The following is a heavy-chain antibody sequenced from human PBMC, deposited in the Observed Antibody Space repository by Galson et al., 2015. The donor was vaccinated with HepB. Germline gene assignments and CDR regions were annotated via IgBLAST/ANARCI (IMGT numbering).Heavy chain of an antibody. J-gene: IGHJ4*02. Sequence: ETLSLTCVVSSGSFRGYYWSWIRQSPGKGLEWIGEIDQSGTTNFNPSLENRVTISVDAPKKQFSLQVTSVTAPDTAVYFCARSTVGRFEYWGQGTPVTVYS. D-gene: IGHD2-2*01. CDR3: ARSTVGRFEY. CDR1: SGSFRGYY. V-gene: IGHV4-34*01. CDR2: IDQSGTT.